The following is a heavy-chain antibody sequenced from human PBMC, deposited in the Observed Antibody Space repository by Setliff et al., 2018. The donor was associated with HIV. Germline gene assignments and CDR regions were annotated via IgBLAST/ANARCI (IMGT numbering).Heavy chain of an antibody. CDR2: ITPMFGTA. Sequence: GASVKVSCKASGGTFSSFGISWVRQAPGQGLEWMGGITPMFGTAKYAQKFQGRVTITADESTSTVYMEMSSLRSEDTAVYYCARAYYDSVWGSHRYRFYYFDYWGQGSLVTSPQ. J-gene: IGHJ4*02. CDR3: ARAYYDSVWGSHRYRFYYFDY. V-gene: IGHV1-69*13. D-gene: IGHD3-16*02. CDR1: GGTFSSFG.